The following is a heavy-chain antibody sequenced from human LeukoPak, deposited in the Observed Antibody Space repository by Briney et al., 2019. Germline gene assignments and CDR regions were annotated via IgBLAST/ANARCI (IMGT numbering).Heavy chain of an antibody. Sequence: ASVKVSCKASGYTFTDYYMHWVRQAPGQGFEWMGWINPNDGDTNYAQKFQGRVTMTRDTSISTAYMELSSLRSEDTAVYYCAREQAAAAPGAGGIYYYYGMDVWGQGTTVTVSS. D-gene: IGHD6-13*01. CDR2: INPNDGDT. CDR1: GYTFTDYY. J-gene: IGHJ6*02. V-gene: IGHV1-2*02. CDR3: AREQAAAAPGAGGIYYYYGMDV.